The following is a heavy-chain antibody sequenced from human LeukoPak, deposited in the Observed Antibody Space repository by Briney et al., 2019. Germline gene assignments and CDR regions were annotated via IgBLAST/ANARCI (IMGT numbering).Heavy chain of an antibody. J-gene: IGHJ6*02. D-gene: IGHD5-18*01. Sequence: GWSLRLSCAASGFTFSSYSMNWVRQAPGKGLEWVSSISSSSSYIHYADSVKGRFTISRDNAKNSLYLQMNSLRAEDTAVYYCARGSWIQLSASGMDVWGQGTTVTVSS. V-gene: IGHV3-21*01. CDR3: ARGSWIQLSASGMDV. CDR1: GFTFSSYS. CDR2: ISSSSSYI.